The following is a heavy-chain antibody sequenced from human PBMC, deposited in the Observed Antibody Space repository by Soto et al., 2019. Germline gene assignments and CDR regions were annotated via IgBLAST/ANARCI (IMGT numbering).Heavy chain of an antibody. D-gene: IGHD6-6*01. J-gene: IGHJ4*02. CDR2: ISGSGGST. V-gene: IGHV3-23*01. Sequence: PGGSMGLSCAASGLTFSSYAVSWVRQAPGKGLEWVSAISGSGGSTYYADSVKGRFTISRDNSKNTLYLQMNSLRAEDTAVYYCAKDQDTRSIAARVEDYWGQGTLVTVSS. CDR1: GLTFSSYA. CDR3: AKDQDTRSIAARVEDY.